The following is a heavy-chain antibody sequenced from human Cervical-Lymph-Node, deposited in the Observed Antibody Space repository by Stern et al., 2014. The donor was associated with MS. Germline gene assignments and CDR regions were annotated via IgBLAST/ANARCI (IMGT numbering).Heavy chain of an antibody. D-gene: IGHD2-15*01. Sequence: QVQLVQSGAEVKKPGSSVMVSCKASGGTLTNNAFSWVRQAPGQGLEWMGGIIPLFGSAHYAQKFQGRVTITADEFTSTAYLELTSLRSDDTAVYYCARDSDILFAMDVWGQGTTVTVSS. J-gene: IGHJ6*02. V-gene: IGHV1-69*01. CDR3: ARDSDILFAMDV. CDR1: GGTLTNNA. CDR2: IIPLFGSA.